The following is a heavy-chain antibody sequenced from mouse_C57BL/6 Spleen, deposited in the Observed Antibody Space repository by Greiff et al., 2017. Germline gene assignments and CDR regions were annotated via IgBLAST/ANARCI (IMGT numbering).Heavy chain of an antibody. J-gene: IGHJ3*01. D-gene: IGHD1-1*01. CDR3: ARFVITSVEAY. CDR1: GFTFTDYG. CDR2: ISSGSSTI. Sequence: EVHLVESGGGLVKPGGSLKLSCAASGFTFTDYGMHWVRQAPEKGLEWVAYISSGSSTIYYADTVKGRFTISRDNAKNTLFLQMTSLRSEDTAVEYCARFVITSVEAYWGQGTLVTVSA. V-gene: IGHV5-17*01.